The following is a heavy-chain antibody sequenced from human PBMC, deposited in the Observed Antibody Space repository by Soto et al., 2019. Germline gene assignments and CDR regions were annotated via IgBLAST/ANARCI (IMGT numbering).Heavy chain of an antibody. D-gene: IGHD1-26*01. CDR1: GGSISSSSYY. CDR3: ARHGATRSPDYYYYYMDV. CDR2: IYYSGST. J-gene: IGHJ6*03. V-gene: IGHV4-39*01. Sequence: QLQLQESGPGLVKPSETLSLTCTVSGGSISSSSYYWGWIRQPPGKGLEWIGSIYYSGSTYYNPSLKSRVTISVDTSKNQFSLKLSSVTAADTAVYYCARHGATRSPDYYYYYMDVWGKGTTVTVSS.